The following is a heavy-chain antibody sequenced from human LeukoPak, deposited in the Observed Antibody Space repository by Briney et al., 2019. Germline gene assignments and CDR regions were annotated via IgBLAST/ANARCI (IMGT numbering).Heavy chain of an antibody. V-gene: IGHV3-33*01. J-gene: IGHJ5*02. D-gene: IGHD6-13*01. CDR2: IWYDGSYK. Sequence: PGRSLSLSCAASGFPFSNYGMHWVRQAPGKGLEWVAVIWYDGSYKSYADSVKGRFTISRDNSKNTLFLQMNSLRADDTAVYYCARDTLIAAPKTGTVTRIGWFDPWGQGTLVTVSS. CDR1: GFPFSNYG. CDR3: ARDTLIAAPKTGTVTRIGWFDP.